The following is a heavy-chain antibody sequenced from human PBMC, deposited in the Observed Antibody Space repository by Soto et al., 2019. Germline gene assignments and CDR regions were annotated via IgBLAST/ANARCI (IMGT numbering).Heavy chain of an antibody. CDR3: ARHIVGATTPNAFDI. CDR2: IKQDGSER. CDR1: GFTFRTFW. Sequence: GGSLRLSCAASGFTFRTFWMSWVRQAPGKGLEWVANIKQDGSERYYVDAVKGRFTISRDNAKNSLYLQMNSLRVDDTAVFFCARHIVGATTPNAFDIRGQGTMVTVSS. J-gene: IGHJ3*02. V-gene: IGHV3-7*01. D-gene: IGHD1-26*01.